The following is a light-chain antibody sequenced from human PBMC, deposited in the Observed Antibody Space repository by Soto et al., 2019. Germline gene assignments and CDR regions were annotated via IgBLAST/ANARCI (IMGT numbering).Light chain of an antibody. J-gene: IGKJ1*01. CDR2: DSS. Sequence: DIQLTQSPSTLFASVGDRVTITCRASQSVRNWLAWYQQKPGRAPQLLIYDSSTLEPGVPSRFRGSGSGTEFTLTINGLQPDDFATYDCQQYAAYPPHTFGQGTKVDIK. V-gene: IGKV1-5*01. CDR3: QQYAAYPPHT. CDR1: QSVRNW.